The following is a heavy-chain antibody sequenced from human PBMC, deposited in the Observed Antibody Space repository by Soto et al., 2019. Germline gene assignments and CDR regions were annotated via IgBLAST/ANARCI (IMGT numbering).Heavy chain of an antibody. D-gene: IGHD2-21*02. Sequence: PGGSLRLSCAASGFTFSNYWMHWVRQSPGKGLVWVSRINSDETITSYADSVKGRFTISRDNAKNTPYLQMNSLRVEDTALYYCVCFECGRTAVVTAMEANDYWGQGTLVTVSS. CDR3: VCFECGRTAVVTAMEANDY. V-gene: IGHV3-74*01. CDR2: INSDETIT. CDR1: GFTFSNYW. J-gene: IGHJ4*02.